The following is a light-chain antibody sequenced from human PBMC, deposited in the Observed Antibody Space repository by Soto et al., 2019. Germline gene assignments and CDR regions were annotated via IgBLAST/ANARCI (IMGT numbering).Light chain of an antibody. CDR1: SIDVGDSDF. CDR2: VVT. Sequence: QSALTQPGSVSGSPGQSVTISCTGTSIDVGDSDFVSWYQQHPGKAPKLMIYVVTKRPSGVPDRFSGSKSGNTASLTISGLQDEDEADYYCSSFAATHTYIFGTGTKVNV. CDR3: SSFAATHTYI. J-gene: IGLJ1*01. V-gene: IGLV2-11*01.